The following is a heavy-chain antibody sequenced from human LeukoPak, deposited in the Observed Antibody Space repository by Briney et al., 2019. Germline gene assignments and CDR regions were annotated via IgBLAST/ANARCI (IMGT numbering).Heavy chain of an antibody. V-gene: IGHV4-38-2*02. CDR3: MRGVGN. D-gene: IGHD1-26*01. J-gene: IGHJ4*02. Sequence: SETLSLTCTVSGYSISSGYYWGWIRQPPGTGLEWIGSIYHSGNAYYNPSLRSRAIISVDTSQNKFSLKLTSVTAADTAVYYCMRGVGNWGQGTLVTVSP. CDR1: GYSISSGYY. CDR2: IYHSGNA.